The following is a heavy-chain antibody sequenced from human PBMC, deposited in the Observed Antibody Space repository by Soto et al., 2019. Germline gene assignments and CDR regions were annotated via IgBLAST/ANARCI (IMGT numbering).Heavy chain of an antibody. V-gene: IGHV1-58*02. CDR3: AAALPGPPGYYGLDV. CDR2: IVVGSAST. CDR1: GFTFSRSA. J-gene: IGHJ6*02. D-gene: IGHD2-21*01. Sequence: QMQLLQSGPEVKKPGTSVKVSCKASGFTFSRSAIQWVRQARGQRLEWIGWIVVGSASTNYAQKFQGRVALSRDMSTNTAYTELSSLTSEETAVYYCAAALPGPPGYYGLDVWGRGTPVTVSS.